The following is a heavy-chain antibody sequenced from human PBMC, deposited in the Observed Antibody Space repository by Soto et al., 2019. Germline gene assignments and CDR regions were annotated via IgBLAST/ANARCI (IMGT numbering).Heavy chain of an antibody. CDR3: ARYVSGCYPRFDP. CDR2: IYYSGST. V-gene: IGHV4-59*01. J-gene: IGHJ5*02. Sequence: QVQLQESGPGLVKPSETLSLTCTVSGGSISSYYWSWIRQPPGKGLEWIGYIYYSGSTNYNPSLNGRVPIPVATPKIRFPLKLSSGPAADRPVYYGARYVSGCYPRFDPGGQGTRATFSS. CDR1: GGSISSYY. D-gene: IGHD3-10*01.